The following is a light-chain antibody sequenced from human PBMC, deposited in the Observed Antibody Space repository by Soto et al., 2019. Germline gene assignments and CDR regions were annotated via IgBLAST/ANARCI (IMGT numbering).Light chain of an antibody. CDR1: SSDIGAYDY. V-gene: IGLV2-14*01. CDR2: EVT. CDR3: SSQASSSAFYV. J-gene: IGLJ1*01. Sequence: QSALTQPASVSGSPGQSITISCTGTSSDIGAYDYVSWYQQYPGRVPKLLIHEVTNRPSGVSDRFSGSKSGNTASLTISGLQTEDEADYYCSSQASSSAFYVFGTGTKLTVL.